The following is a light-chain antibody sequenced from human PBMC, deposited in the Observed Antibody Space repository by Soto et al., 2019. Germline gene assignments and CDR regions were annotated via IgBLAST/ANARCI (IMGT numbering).Light chain of an antibody. J-gene: IGLJ1*01. V-gene: IGLV2-18*01. Sequence: QSVLTQPPSVSRSPRKTVTISCSGTSNDVTSYYRFSWYQQTPGTAPKVIIYYVNNLPSARPDRISCSRSGNTASLTISGLQAEDEADYYCSIYTSSSTYVFGTGAKVTVL. CDR1: SNDVTSYYR. CDR3: SIYTSSSTYV. CDR2: YVN.